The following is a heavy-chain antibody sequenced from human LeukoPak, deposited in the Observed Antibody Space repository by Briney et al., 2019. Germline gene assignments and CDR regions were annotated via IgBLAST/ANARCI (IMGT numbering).Heavy chain of an antibody. D-gene: IGHD1-26*01. V-gene: IGHV4-59*01. CDR3: ARGPEGGCYPVDY. J-gene: IGHJ4*02. CDR2: IYYSGST. CDR1: GGSISSYY. Sequence: SETLSLTCTVSGGSISSYYWSWIRQPPGKGLEWIGYIYYSGSTNYNPSLKSRVTISVDTSKNQFSLKLNSVTAADTAVYYCARGPEGGCYPVDYWGQGTLVTVSS.